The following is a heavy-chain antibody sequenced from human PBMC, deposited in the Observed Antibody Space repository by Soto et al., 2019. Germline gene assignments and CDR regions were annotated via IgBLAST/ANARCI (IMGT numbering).Heavy chain of an antibody. CDR1: GFSFSSYA. CDR2: IWFDGNDK. V-gene: IGHV3-33*01. J-gene: IGHJ4*02. CDR3: AGDTVAAAGTFDY. D-gene: IGHD6-13*01. Sequence: QVQLVESGGGVVQPGRSLRLSCAASGFSFSSYAMHWVRQAPGKGLEGVAVIWFDGNDKNYADSVKGRFTISRDNSKNTVSLHMTSLRAEDSAVYACAGDTVAAAGTFDYWGQGTLVTVSS.